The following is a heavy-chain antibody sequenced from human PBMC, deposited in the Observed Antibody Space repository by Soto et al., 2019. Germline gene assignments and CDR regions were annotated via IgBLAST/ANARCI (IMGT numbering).Heavy chain of an antibody. CDR2: ISGSGGNT. Sequence: PVGSLRLSCAASGFTFSSYVMSWVRQAPGKGLEWVSAISGSGGNTYYADSVKGRFTISRDNSKNTLFLHMNSLRAEDTALYFCAKEMGDYYDSSGSWFDPWGQGTLVTVSS. V-gene: IGHV3-23*01. J-gene: IGHJ5*02. CDR3: AKEMGDYYDSSGSWFDP. D-gene: IGHD3-22*01. CDR1: GFTFSSYV.